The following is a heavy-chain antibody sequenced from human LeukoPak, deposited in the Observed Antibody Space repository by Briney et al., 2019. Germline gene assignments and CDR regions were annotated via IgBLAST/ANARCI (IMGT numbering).Heavy chain of an antibody. CDR2: IYYSGST. J-gene: IGHJ4*02. D-gene: IGHD6-19*01. CDR1: GGSISSYY. V-gene: IGHV4-59*01. CDR3: ASSAVAGTGGPFYFDY. Sequence: SETLSLTCTVSGGSISSYYWSWIRQPPGKGLEWIGYIYYSGSTNYNPSLKSRVTISVDTSKNQFSLKLSSVTAADTAVYCCASSAVAGTGGPFYFDYWGQGTLVTVSS.